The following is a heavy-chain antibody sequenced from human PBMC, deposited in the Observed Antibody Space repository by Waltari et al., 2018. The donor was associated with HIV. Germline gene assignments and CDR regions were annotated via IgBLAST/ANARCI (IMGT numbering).Heavy chain of an antibody. V-gene: IGHV4-4*07. D-gene: IGHD3-16*01. CDR3: VKSTFVGVMPADYFDV. CDR2: RYGGGSP. Sequence: VQVQESGPGLVRPSETLALTCSVYGASIRGYYWSWIRQIVAKNGNVANKWEGWGRRYGGGSPDYRGGVKNRLTMSTDTSKNQVSLGLKSVTAADTAMYYCVKSTFVGVMPADYFDVWGPGTLVTVAS. CDR1: GASIRGYY. J-gene: IGHJ4*02.